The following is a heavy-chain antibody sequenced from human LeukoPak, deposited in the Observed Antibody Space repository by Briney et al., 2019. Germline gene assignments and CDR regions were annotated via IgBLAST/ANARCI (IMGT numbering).Heavy chain of an antibody. V-gene: IGHV1-46*01. CDR2: INPSGGST. CDR3: ARVMITFGGPPAFDI. D-gene: IGHD3-16*01. J-gene: IGHJ3*02. Sequence: ASVKVSCKASEYTFTSYYMHWVRQAPGQGLEWMGIINPSGGSTSYAQKFQGRVTMTRDTSTSTVYMELSSLRSEDTAVYYCARVMITFGGPPAFDIWGQGTMVTVSS. CDR1: EYTFTSYY.